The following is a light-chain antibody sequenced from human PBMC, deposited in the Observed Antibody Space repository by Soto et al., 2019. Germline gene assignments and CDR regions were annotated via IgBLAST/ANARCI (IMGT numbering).Light chain of an antibody. J-gene: IGKJ2*01. CDR2: DAS. V-gene: IGKV3-15*01. Sequence: EIVMTQSRATLSVAPGESATRSCRASQSVSGRLAWYQQKPGQAPRLLMYDASTRATGFPARFSGSGSGTEFTLTISDLQSEDFAVYFCQQYNKWPYTFGQGTKVDIK. CDR3: QQYNKWPYT. CDR1: QSVSGR.